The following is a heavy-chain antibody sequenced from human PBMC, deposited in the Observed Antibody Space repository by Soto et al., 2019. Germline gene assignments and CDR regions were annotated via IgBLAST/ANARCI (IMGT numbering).Heavy chain of an antibody. CDR2: IKQDGSEK. CDR3: SRDRTTVVTPDAFDI. J-gene: IGHJ3*02. D-gene: IGHD4-17*01. CDR1: GFTFSSYW. V-gene: IGHV3-7*03. Sequence: PGGSLRLSCAASGFTFSSYWMSWVRQAPGKGLEWVANIKQDGSEKYYVDSVKGRFTISRDNAKNSLYLQMNSLRAEDTAVSYCSRDRTTVVTPDAFDIWGQGTMVTVSS.